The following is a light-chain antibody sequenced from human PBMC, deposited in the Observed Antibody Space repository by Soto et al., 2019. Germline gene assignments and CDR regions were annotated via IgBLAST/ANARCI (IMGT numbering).Light chain of an antibody. V-gene: IGLV1-47*02. J-gene: IGLJ1*01. CDR3: AAWDDRVSGYV. CDR2: NNN. CDR1: SSNIGSSY. Sequence: QSALTQPPSTSGTPGQRVTISCSGSSSNIGSSYVFWFQHLPGTAPKLLMYNNNQRPSGVPDRVSASKSGTSASLAISGLRSEDEADYHCAAWDDRVSGYVFGTGTKVTVL.